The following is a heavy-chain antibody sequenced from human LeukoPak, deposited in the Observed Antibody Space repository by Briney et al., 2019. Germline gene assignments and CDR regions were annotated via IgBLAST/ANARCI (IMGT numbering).Heavy chain of an antibody. CDR1: GYSFTSYC. D-gene: IGHD6-13*01. Sequence: AESLKISCKGSGYSFTSYCISWVRQMPGKGLEWMGRIDPSDSYTNYSPSFQGHVTISADKSISTAYLQWSSLKASDTAMYYCARHLTSTIAAAVTWGQGTLVTVSS. J-gene: IGHJ5*02. V-gene: IGHV5-10-1*01. CDR2: IDPSDSYT. CDR3: ARHLTSTIAAAVT.